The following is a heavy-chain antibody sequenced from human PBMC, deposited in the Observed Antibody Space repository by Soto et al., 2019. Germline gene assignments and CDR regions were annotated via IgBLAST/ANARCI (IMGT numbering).Heavy chain of an antibody. J-gene: IGHJ6*02. Sequence: PGGSLRLSCAASGFTFSSYAMSWVRQAPGKGLEWVSAISGSGGSTYYADSVKGRFTTSRDNSKNTLYLQMNSLRAEDTAVYYCAKDPLYSYGMDVWGQGTTVTVSS. CDR1: GFTFSSYA. V-gene: IGHV3-23*01. D-gene: IGHD1-26*01. CDR3: AKDPLYSYGMDV. CDR2: ISGSGGST.